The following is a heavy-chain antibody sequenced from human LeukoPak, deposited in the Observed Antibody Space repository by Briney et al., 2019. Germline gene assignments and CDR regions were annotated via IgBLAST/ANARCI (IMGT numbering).Heavy chain of an antibody. V-gene: IGHV3-53*01. CDR3: ARVWYDSSGYYLFDY. CDR1: GFTVSSNY. Sequence: GGSLRLSCAASGFTVSSNYMSWVRQAPGKGLEWVSVIYSGGSTYYADSVKGRFTIPRDNSKNTLYLQMNSLRAEDTAVYYCARVWYDSSGYYLFDYWGQGTLVTVSS. D-gene: IGHD3-22*01. J-gene: IGHJ4*02. CDR2: IYSGGST.